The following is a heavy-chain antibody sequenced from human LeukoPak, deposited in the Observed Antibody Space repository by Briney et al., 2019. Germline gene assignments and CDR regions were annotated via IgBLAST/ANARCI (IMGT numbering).Heavy chain of an antibody. J-gene: IGHJ6*02. Sequence: GGSLRLSCAASGFTFSSYAMHWVRQAPGKGLEWVAVIWYDGSNKYYADSVKGRFTISRDNSKNTLYLQMNSLRAEDTAVYYCARTRYCSGGSCYYYDMDVWGQGTTVTVSS. CDR2: IWYDGSNK. CDR3: ARTRYCSGGSCYYYDMDV. D-gene: IGHD2-15*01. V-gene: IGHV3-33*08. CDR1: GFTFSSYA.